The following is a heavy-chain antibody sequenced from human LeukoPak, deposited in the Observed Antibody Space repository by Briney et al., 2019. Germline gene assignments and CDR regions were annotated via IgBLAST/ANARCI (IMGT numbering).Heavy chain of an antibody. Sequence: SETLSLTCTVSGGSISSYYWSWIRQPPGKGLEWIGFIYYSGSTNYNPPLKSRVTISVDTSKNQFFLTLRSVTAADTAVYYCARVPRIEAGATGDWFDPWGQGTVVTVSS. CDR1: GGSISSYY. J-gene: IGHJ5*02. CDR3: ARVPRIEAGATGDWFDP. V-gene: IGHV4-59*01. D-gene: IGHD6-13*01. CDR2: IYYSGST.